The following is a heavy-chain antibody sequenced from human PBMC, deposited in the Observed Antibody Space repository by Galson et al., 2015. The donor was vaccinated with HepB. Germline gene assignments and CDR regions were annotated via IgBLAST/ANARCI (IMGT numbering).Heavy chain of an antibody. CDR2: IFWDDDK. CDR3: AHTALLWFGKFSPYGMDF. Sequence: PALVKPTQTLTLTCTFSGFSLTTSGVGVGWIRQPPGKALEWLAVIFWDDDKLYSPSLKSRLTITKDTSKHQVVLAMANVDPVDTATYYFAHTALLWFGKFSPYGMDFWGQGTTVTVSS. V-gene: IGHV2-5*02. CDR1: GFSLTTSGVG. J-gene: IGHJ6*02. D-gene: IGHD3-10*01.